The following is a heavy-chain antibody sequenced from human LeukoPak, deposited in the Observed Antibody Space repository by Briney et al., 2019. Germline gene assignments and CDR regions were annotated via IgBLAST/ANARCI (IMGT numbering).Heavy chain of an antibody. V-gene: IGHV3-74*01. CDR2: INSDGSST. CDR3: ARDPRYCSGGSCYSIDY. CDR1: GFTFSSYW. Sequence: GGSLRLSCAASGFTFSSYWMHWVRQAPGEGLVWVSRINSDGSSTSYADSVKGRFTISRDNAKNTLYLQMNSLRAEDTAVYYCARDPRYCSGGSCYSIDYWGQGTLVTVSS. J-gene: IGHJ4*02. D-gene: IGHD2-15*01.